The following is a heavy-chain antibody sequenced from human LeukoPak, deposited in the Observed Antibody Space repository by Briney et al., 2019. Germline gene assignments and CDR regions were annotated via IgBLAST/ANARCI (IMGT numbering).Heavy chain of an antibody. CDR3: ARRRSKALDY. Sequence: SETLSLTCTVSGGSITRSSYYWSWIRQPPGKGLEWIGYIYYSGSTYYNPSLKSRVTISVDTSKNQFSLKLSSVTAADTAVYYCARRRSKALDYWGQGTLVTVSS. V-gene: IGHV4-30-4*08. CDR2: IYYSGST. CDR1: GGSITRSSYY. J-gene: IGHJ4*02.